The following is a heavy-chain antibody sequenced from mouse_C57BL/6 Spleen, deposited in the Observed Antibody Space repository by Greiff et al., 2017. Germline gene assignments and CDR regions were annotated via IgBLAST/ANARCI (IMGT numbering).Heavy chain of an antibody. CDR3: ASATAQDCDY. V-gene: IGHV5-4*01. J-gene: IGHJ2*01. D-gene: IGHD3-2*02. CDR2: ISDGGSYT. CDR1: GFTFSSYA. Sequence: EVQGVESGGGLVTPGGSLKLSCAASGFTFSSYAMSWVRRTPEKRLEWVANISDGGSYTYYPDKVKCRFTIDRDNAKHNLYLQLSHLKSEDTAMYYCASATAQDCDYWGQGTTLTVSS.